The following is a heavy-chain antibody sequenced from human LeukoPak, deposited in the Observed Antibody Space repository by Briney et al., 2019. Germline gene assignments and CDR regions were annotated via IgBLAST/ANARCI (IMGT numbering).Heavy chain of an antibody. V-gene: IGHV1-2*02. CDR3: ARDPGLYSSSWHYFDY. CDR2: INPNSGGT. CDR1: GYTFTGYY. Sequence: ASVKVSCKASGYTFTGYYMHWVRQAPGQGLEWMGWINPNSGGTNYAQKFQGRVTMTIDTSTSTAYMELRSLRSDDTAVYYCARDPGLYSSSWHYFDYWGQGTLVTVSS. J-gene: IGHJ4*02. D-gene: IGHD6-13*01.